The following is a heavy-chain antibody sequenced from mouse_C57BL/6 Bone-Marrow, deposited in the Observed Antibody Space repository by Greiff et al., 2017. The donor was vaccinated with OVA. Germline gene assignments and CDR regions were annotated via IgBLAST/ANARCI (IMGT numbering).Heavy chain of an antibody. CDR2: IYPGNGDT. V-gene: IGHV1-12*01. CDR1: GYTFTSYN. Sequence: LQQSGAELVRPGASVKMSCTASGYTFTSYNMHWVKQTPRQGLEWIGAIYPGNGDTSYNQKFKGKATLTVDKSSSTAYMQLSSLTSEDSAVYICAGDYSNLCAYWGQGTLVTVSA. J-gene: IGHJ3*01. CDR3: AGDYSNLCAY. D-gene: IGHD2-5*01.